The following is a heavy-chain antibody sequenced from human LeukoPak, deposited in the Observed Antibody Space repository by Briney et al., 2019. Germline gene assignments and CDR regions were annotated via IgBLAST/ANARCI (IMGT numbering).Heavy chain of an antibody. CDR3: ARDYSQYYDFWSGYYWFDP. J-gene: IGHJ5*02. CDR2: INPSGGST. V-gene: IGHV1-46*01. Sequence: ASVRVSCTASGYTFTSYYMHWVRQAPGQGLEWMGIINPSGGSTSYAQKFQGRVTMTRDTSTSTVYMELSSLRSEDTAVYYCARDYSQYYDFWSGYYWFDPWGQGTLVTVSS. CDR1: GYTFTSYY. D-gene: IGHD3-3*01.